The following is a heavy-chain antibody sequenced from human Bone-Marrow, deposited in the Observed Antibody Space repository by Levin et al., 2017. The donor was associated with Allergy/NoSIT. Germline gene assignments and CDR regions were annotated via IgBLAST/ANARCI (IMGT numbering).Heavy chain of an antibody. V-gene: IGHV3-23*01. CDR1: GFTFSGYA. Sequence: GESLKISCATSGFTFSGYAMSWVRQAPGKGLEWVSGISGSGGSIYYADSVKGRFTISRDNSKSTLYLQMSSLRAEDTAVYYCAKDWRDYFDSSAYYWYFHHWGQGTLVAVSS. J-gene: IGHJ1*01. CDR2: ISGSGGSI. D-gene: IGHD3-22*01. CDR3: AKDWRDYFDSSAYYWYFHH.